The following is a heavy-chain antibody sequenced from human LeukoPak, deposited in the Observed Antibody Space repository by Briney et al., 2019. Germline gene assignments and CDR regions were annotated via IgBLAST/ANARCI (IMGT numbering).Heavy chain of an antibody. D-gene: IGHD5-18*01. CDR1: GFTFSSYE. Sequence: GGSLRLSCAASGFTFSSYEMNWGRQAPGKGLEWVSYISSSGSTIYYSDSVKGRFTISRDNAKNSLYLQMNSLRAEDTAVYYCARVGYSYGLDYFDYWGQGNLVTVSS. CDR3: ARVGYSYGLDYFDY. V-gene: IGHV3-48*03. CDR2: ISSSGSTI. J-gene: IGHJ4*02.